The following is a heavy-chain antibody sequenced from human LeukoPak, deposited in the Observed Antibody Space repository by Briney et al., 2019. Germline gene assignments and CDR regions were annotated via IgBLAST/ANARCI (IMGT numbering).Heavy chain of an antibody. V-gene: IGHV3-7*01. Sequence: GGSLRLSCSASGFTFSTYWMTWVRQAPGKGLEWVANIKQGGSEEYYVDSVKGRFTISRDNAKNSLYLQMNSLRAEDTAVYYCASSGSYPGVFDYWGQGTLVTVSS. CDR2: IKQGGSEE. J-gene: IGHJ4*02. CDR3: ASSGSYPGVFDY. D-gene: IGHD1-26*01. CDR1: GFTFSTYW.